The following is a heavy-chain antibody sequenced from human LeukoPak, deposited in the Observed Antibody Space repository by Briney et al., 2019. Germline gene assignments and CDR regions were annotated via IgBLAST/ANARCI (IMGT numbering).Heavy chain of an antibody. D-gene: IGHD2-8*01. V-gene: IGHV1-69*05. CDR2: IIPIFGTA. J-gene: IGHJ6*03. CDR1: GGTFSSYA. CDR3: ARVRLHVDNGVWLTSYMDV. Sequence: ASVKVSCKASGGTFSSYAISWVRQAPGQGLEWMGRIIPIFGTANYAQKFQGRVTITTDESTSTAYMELSSLRSEDTAVYYCARVRLHVDNGVWLTSYMDVWGKGTTVTVSS.